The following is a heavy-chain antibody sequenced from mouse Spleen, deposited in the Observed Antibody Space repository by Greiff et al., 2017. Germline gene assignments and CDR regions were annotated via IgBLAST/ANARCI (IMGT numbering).Heavy chain of an antibody. D-gene: IGHD2-1*01. CDR3: ASRENYGNSRFAY. CDR2: IDPYDSET. V-gene: IGHV1-52*01. J-gene: IGHJ3*01. Sequence: QVQLQQPGAELVRPGSSVKLSCKASGYTFTSYWMHWVKQRPIKGLDWIGNIDPYDSETHYNQKFKDKATLTVDKSSSTAYMQLSSLTSEDSAVYYCASRENYGNSRFAYWGQGTLVTVSA. CDR1: GYTFTSYW.